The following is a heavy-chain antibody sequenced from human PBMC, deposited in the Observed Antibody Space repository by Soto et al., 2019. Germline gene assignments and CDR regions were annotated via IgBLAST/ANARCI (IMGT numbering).Heavy chain of an antibody. CDR3: ARNGIAARTFYFDY. V-gene: IGHV4-59*01. Sequence: SETLSLTCTVSGGSISSYYWSWIRQPPGKGLEWIGYIYYSGSTNYNPSLKSRVTISVDTSKNQFSLKLSSVTAADTAVYYCARNGIAARTFYFDYWGQGNLVTFSS. CDR2: IYYSGST. D-gene: IGHD6-6*01. J-gene: IGHJ4*02. CDR1: GGSISSYY.